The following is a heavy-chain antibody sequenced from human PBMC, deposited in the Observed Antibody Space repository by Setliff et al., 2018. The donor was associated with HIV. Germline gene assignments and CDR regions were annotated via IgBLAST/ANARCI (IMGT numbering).Heavy chain of an antibody. CDR3: VRDDYGYNGKGFDY. CDR1: GYSISSGYY. V-gene: IGHV4-38-2*02. D-gene: IGHD4-17*01. Sequence: SETLSLTCTVSGYSISSGYYWGWIRQPPGKGLEWIGSIYHSGSTYYNPSLKSRVTISVDTSNNQLSMRLSSVTAADTAMYYCVRDDYGYNGKGFDYWGPGTLVTVSS. CDR2: IYHSGST. J-gene: IGHJ4*02.